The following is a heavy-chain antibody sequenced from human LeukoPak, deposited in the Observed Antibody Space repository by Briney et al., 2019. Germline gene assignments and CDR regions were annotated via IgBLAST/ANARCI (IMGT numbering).Heavy chain of an antibody. CDR2: ITSSSSYI. D-gene: IGHD6-25*01. CDR3: ARDGLAAATLHWCFDL. J-gene: IGHJ2*01. CDR1: GFTFSTYS. V-gene: IGHV3-21*01. Sequence: GGSLRLSCAASGFTFSTYSMNWVRQAPGMGLEWVSSITSSSSYIYYAGSVKGRFAISRDNAKNSLYLQMNSLRAEDTAVYYCARDGLAAATLHWCFDLWGRGTLVTVSS.